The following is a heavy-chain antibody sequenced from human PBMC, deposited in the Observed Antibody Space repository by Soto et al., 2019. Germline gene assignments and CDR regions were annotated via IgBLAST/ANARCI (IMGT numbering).Heavy chain of an antibody. CDR1: GGSISSSSYY. V-gene: IGHV4-39*01. J-gene: IGHJ6*03. CDR3: ARETDYYYYMDV. CDR2: IYFRGST. Sequence: SETLSLTCTVSGGSISSSSYYWGWIRQPPGEGLEWIGGIYFRGSTYYNPSLKSRVTISVDTSKNQFSLKLNSVTAADTAMYYCARETDYYYYMDVWGKGTTVTVSS.